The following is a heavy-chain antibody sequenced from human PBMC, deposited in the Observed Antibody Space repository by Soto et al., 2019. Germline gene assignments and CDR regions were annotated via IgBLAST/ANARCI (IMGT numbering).Heavy chain of an antibody. Sequence: QVQLVQSGAEVKKPGSSVKVSCKASGGTFSSYTISWVRQAPGQGLEWMGRIIPILGIANYAQKFQGRVTITADKSTSTAYMELSCLRSEDTAVYYCASVHCGGDCYAYNWFDPWGQGTLVTVSS. J-gene: IGHJ5*02. D-gene: IGHD2-21*02. CDR3: ASVHCGGDCYAYNWFDP. CDR1: GGTFSSYT. V-gene: IGHV1-69*02. CDR2: IIPILGIA.